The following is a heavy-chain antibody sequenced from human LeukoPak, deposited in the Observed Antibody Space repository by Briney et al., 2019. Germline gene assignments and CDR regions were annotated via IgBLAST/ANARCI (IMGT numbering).Heavy chain of an antibody. D-gene: IGHD5-24*01. J-gene: IGHJ4*02. CDR3: ARGGDGYNYIDY. CDR1: TDSLSGHY. CDR2: IYSSGTT. V-gene: IGHV4-59*11. Sequence: PSETLSLTCTVSTDSLSGHYWSWIRQPPGKGLEWIAYIYSSGTTKYNPSLNSRVTISLDASKNQLSLNLPSVTAADTAVYHCARGGDGYNYIDYWGQGTLVTVSS.